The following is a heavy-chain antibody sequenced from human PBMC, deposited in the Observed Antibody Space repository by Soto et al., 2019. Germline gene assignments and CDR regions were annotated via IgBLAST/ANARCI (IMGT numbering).Heavy chain of an antibody. CDR1: GYSFTSYY. CDR3: TRVSCTGGSCYSIDS. V-gene: IGHV1-46*03. D-gene: IGHD2-15*01. J-gene: IGHJ4*02. Sequence: ASVKVSCKASGYSFTSYYMHWVRQAPGQGLEWMGIINPSNSTTYAQKFQGRVTMTRDTSTSTVYMELSSLRSEDTAVYYCTRVSCTGGSCYSIDSWGQGTLVTVSS. CDR2: INPSNST.